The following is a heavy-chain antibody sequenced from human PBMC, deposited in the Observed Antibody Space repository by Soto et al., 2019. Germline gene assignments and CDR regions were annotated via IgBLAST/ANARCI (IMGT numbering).Heavy chain of an antibody. V-gene: IGHV3-23*01. CDR1: GFTVGAYD. D-gene: IGHD2-8*01. CDR3: VSWVSAHFDY. J-gene: IGHJ4*02. Sequence: GGSLRLSCAASGFTVGAYDMTWVRQAPGKGLEWVSTIDNAGFGTHYSDSVRGRFTISRDNSRNRLYLQMHSLRVEDTALYYCVSWVSAHFDYWGRGTQVTVSS. CDR2: IDNAGFGT.